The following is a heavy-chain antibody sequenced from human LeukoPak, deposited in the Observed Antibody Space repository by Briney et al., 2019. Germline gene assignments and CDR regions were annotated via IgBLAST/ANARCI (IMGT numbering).Heavy chain of an antibody. D-gene: IGHD6-13*01. CDR1: GFTFSSYA. CDR3: ARFPIGSSSWNY. Sequence: GESLRLSCAASGFTFSSYAMSWVRQAPGKGLEWVSAISGSGGSTYYADSVKGRFTISRDNSKNTLYLQMNSLRAEDTAVYYCARFPIGSSSWNYWGQGTLVTVSS. V-gene: IGHV3-23*01. CDR2: ISGSGGST. J-gene: IGHJ4*02.